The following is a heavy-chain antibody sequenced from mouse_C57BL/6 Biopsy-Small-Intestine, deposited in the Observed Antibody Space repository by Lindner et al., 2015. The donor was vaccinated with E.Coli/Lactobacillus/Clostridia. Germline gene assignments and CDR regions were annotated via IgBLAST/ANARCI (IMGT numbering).Heavy chain of an antibody. CDR3: ARGIVTVVADH. V-gene: IGHV1-82*01. Sequence: VQLQESGPELVKPGASVKISCKASGYAFSSSWVNWVRQRPGRGLEWIGRIYPGDGDINYNRKFKGKATLTADKSSSTAYVQLSSLTSEDSAVYFCARGIVTVVADHWGQGTTLTVSS. D-gene: IGHD1-1*01. CDR1: GYAFSSSW. J-gene: IGHJ2*01. CDR2: IYPGDGDI.